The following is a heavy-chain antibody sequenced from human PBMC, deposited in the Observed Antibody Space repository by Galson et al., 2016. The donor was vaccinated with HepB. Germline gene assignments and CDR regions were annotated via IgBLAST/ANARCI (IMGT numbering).Heavy chain of an antibody. CDR3: ARKFSGSENYFCDY. CDR2: ISTTSSAI. J-gene: IGHJ4*02. D-gene: IGHD3-10*01. V-gene: IGHV3-48*02. CDR1: GFIVSSNY. Sequence: SLRLSCAASGFIVSSNYMTWVRQAPGKALEWVSYISTTSSAIYYADSVKGRFSISRDNAESSLYLQMNSLRDEDTAVYYCARKFSGSENYFCDYWGQGTLVIVSS.